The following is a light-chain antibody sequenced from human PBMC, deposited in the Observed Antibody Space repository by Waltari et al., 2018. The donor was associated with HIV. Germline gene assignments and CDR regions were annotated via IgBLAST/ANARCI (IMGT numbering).Light chain of an antibody. CDR1: RSNIGSNY. Sequence: QSVLTQPPSVSAAPGQKVTISCSGSRSNIGSNYVSWYQQLPGTAPKLLIYENNKRPSGIPDRFSGSKSGTSATLGITGLQTGDEADYYCGTWDSSLSAGVFGGGTKLTVL. CDR2: ENN. J-gene: IGLJ3*02. CDR3: GTWDSSLSAGV. V-gene: IGLV1-51*02.